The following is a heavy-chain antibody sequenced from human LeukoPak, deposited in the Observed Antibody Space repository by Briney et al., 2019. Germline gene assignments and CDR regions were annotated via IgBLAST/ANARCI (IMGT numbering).Heavy chain of an antibody. V-gene: IGHV3-49*04. Sequence: GGSLRLSCTASGFTFGDYAMSWVRQAPGKGREWVGFIRSKAYGGTTEYAASVKGRFTISRDDSKSIAYLQMNSLKTEDTAVYYCTREAGIVGTYYYYGMDVWGQGTTVTVSS. J-gene: IGHJ6*02. D-gene: IGHD1-26*01. CDR2: IRSKAYGGTT. CDR1: GFTFGDYA. CDR3: TREAGIVGTYYYYGMDV.